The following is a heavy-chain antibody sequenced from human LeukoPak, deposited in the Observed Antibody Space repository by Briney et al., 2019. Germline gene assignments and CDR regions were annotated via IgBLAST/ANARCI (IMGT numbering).Heavy chain of an antibody. CDR3: ARDRDFDY. Sequence: ASVKVSCKASGYTFSDYGVSWVRQAPGEGLEWMGWISAYNGNTNYAQKLQGRVTMTTDTSTSTAYMELRSLRSDDTAVYYCARDRDFDYWGQGTLVTVSS. CDR2: ISAYNGNT. J-gene: IGHJ4*02. CDR1: GYTFSDYG. V-gene: IGHV1-18*01.